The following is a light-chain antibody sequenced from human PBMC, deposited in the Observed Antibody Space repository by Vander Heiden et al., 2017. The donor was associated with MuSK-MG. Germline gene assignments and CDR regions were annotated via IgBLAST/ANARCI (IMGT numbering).Light chain of an antibody. CDR2: GAS. CDR1: QHVGDC. Sequence: EVVLTQSPRTLSSSPGETATLSCRASQHVGDCLAWYKQKPGQAPRLLISGASKRAPDIPGRFSGVGSGTDFTLTIRNLESEDFAIYFCQQGDSRPLIFGGGTNVDSK. J-gene: IGKJ4*01. CDR3: QQGDSRPLI. V-gene: IGKV3-11*01.